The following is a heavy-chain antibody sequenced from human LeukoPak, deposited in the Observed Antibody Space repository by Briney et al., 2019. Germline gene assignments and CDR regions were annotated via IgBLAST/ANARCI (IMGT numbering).Heavy chain of an antibody. CDR3: ARGPPIVEVTVIELDGFDI. J-gene: IGHJ3*02. V-gene: IGHV1-8*01. CDR1: GYTFSSYD. Sequence: GASVKVSCKASGYTFSSYDVNWVRQATGQGLEWMGWVNPNSGNIGYAEKFQGRVTMTRNTSISTAYMELSSLRSEDTAVYYCARGPPIVEVTVIELDGFDIWGQGTMVTVSS. D-gene: IGHD2-21*02. CDR2: VNPNSGNI.